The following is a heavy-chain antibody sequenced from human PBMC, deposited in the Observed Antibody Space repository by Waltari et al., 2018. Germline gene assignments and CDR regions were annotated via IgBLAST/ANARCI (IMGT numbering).Heavy chain of an antibody. CDR3: TRSHDSSGYFFY. J-gene: IGHJ4*02. D-gene: IGHD3-22*01. CDR1: GGSISNYY. Sequence: QVQLQESGPGLVKPSETLSLTCTVPGGSISNYYWSWIRQPPGKGLEWIGYIYYSGSTSYNPSLKSRVTISIDTSKNYFSLKLGSVTAADTAVYYCTRSHDSSGYFFYWGQGTLVTVSS. V-gene: IGHV4-59*01. CDR2: IYYSGST.